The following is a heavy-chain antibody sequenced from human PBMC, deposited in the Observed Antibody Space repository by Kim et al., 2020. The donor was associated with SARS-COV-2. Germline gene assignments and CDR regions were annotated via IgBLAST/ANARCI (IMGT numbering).Heavy chain of an antibody. Sequence: SLKSRVTISVDTSKNPFSLKLSSVTAADTAVYYCARDSHDYGDYGWFDPWGQGTLVTVSS. J-gene: IGHJ5*02. D-gene: IGHD4-17*01. CDR3: ARDSHDYGDYGWFDP. V-gene: IGHV4-31*02.